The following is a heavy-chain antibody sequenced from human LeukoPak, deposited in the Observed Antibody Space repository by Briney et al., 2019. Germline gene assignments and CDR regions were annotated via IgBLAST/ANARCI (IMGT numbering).Heavy chain of an antibody. Sequence: RGGSLRLSCAASGFTFSSYAMSWARHAPGKGLEWVSAISGSGGSTYYADSVKGRFTISRHNSKNTLYLQLNSLRADDTAVYYCASSSGWFLLSVPFDYWGQGTLVTVSS. D-gene: IGHD6-19*01. CDR1: GFTFSSYA. CDR3: ASSSGWFLLSVPFDY. CDR2: ISGSGGST. J-gene: IGHJ4*02. V-gene: IGHV3-23*01.